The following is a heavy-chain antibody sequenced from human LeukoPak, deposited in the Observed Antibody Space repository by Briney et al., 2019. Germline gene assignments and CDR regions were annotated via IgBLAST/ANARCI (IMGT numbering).Heavy chain of an antibody. CDR3: ARVGYGSSSDY. Sequence: SSETLSLTCTVSGGSISSYYWSWIRQPPGKGLEWIGEINHSGSTNYNPSLKSRVTISVDTSKNQFTLKLSSVTAADTAVYYCARVGYGSSSDYWGQGTLVTVSS. D-gene: IGHD6-13*01. V-gene: IGHV4-34*01. J-gene: IGHJ4*02. CDR1: GGSISSYY. CDR2: INHSGST.